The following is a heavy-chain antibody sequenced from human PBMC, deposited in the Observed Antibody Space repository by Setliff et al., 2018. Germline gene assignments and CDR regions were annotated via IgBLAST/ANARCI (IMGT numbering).Heavy chain of an antibody. CDR1: GYTFTNYW. Sequence: GESLKISFKGSGYTFTNYWVGWVRQMPGKGLEWMGVIYAGDSDTRYSPSFQGQVTFSADKSISTAYLQWSTLKASDTAMYYCARLGSSSWYNDVFDFWGPGTMVTVSS. D-gene: IGHD6-13*01. J-gene: IGHJ3*01. CDR3: ARLGSSSWYNDVFDF. V-gene: IGHV5-51*01. CDR2: IYAGDSDT.